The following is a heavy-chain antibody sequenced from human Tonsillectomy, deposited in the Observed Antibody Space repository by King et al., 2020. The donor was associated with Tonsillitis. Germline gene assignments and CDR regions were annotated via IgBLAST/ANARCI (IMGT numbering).Heavy chain of an antibody. CDR3: ARGDPARGAPQSTSRFRRAFDI. D-gene: IGHD1-1*01. CDR1: GFTFSHYS. J-gene: IGHJ3*02. V-gene: IGHV3-48*02. CDR2: INTNNTM. Sequence: DVQLVESGGGLVQPGGSLRLSCAASGFTFSHYSMNWIRQAPGKGLEWLSYINTNNTMYYKDSVKGRFTISRDNAKNSLYLHLSSLSDDDTAVYYCARGDPARGAPQSTSRFRRAFDIWGQGTMVTVSS.